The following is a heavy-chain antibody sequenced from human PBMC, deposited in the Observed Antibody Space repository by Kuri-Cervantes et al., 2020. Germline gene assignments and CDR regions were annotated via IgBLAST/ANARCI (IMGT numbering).Heavy chain of an antibody. J-gene: IGHJ3*02. D-gene: IGHD1-26*01. V-gene: IGHV3-9*01. CDR3: AREVGATSHFWLHTRNDAFDI. CDR1: GFTFDDYA. Sequence: SLKISCAASGFTFDDYAMHWVRQAPGKGLEWVSGISWNSGSIGYADSVKGRFTISRDNAKNSLYLQMNSLRAEDTALYYCAREVGATSHFWLHTRNDAFDIWGQRTMVTVSS. CDR2: ISWNSGSI.